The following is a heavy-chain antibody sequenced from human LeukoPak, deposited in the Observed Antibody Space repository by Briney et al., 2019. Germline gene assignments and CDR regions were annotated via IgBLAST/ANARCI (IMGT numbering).Heavy chain of an antibody. CDR1: GGSIRSYY. J-gene: IGHJ2*01. CDR3: ARDSGASWYFDL. CDR2: IYYSGST. Sequence: SETLSLTCSVSGGSIRSYYWGWIRQSPGKGLEWIAYIYYSGSTNYNPSLKSRVIISLDTSKNQFSLNLSSVTAADTAVYYCARDSGASWYFDLWGRGTLVTVSS. V-gene: IGHV4-59*01. D-gene: IGHD2-15*01.